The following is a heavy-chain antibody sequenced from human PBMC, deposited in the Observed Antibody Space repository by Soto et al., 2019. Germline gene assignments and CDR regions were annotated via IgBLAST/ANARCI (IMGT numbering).Heavy chain of an antibody. CDR1: EGKCVGHG. CDR2: ISYDGSNK. D-gene: IGHD3-10*01. V-gene: IGHV3-30-3*01. CDR3: ARPRHVRVIAYAFDI. Sequence: RLSWRAAEGKCVGHGGRRIRKKQGKGLEWVAVISYDGSNKYYADSVKGRFTISRDNSKNTLYLQMNSLRAEDTAVYYCARPRHVRVIAYAFDIWGQRTMVPVFS. J-gene: IGHJ3*02.